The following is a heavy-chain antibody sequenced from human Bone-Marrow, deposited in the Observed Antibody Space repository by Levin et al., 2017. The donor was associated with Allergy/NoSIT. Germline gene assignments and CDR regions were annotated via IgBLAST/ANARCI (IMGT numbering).Heavy chain of an antibody. V-gene: IGHV3-33*01. CDR2: LWFDGTHE. CDR1: GFTFGSYG. Sequence: SLRLSCKASGFTFGSYGVHWVRQAPGKGLEWVAGLWFDGTHEDYADSVRGRFTVSRDNSKSTLYLQLNSLRAEDTAVYYCAREYADYYFDYWGQGTLVTVSS. J-gene: IGHJ4*02. CDR3: AREYADYYFDY. D-gene: IGHD2-8*01.